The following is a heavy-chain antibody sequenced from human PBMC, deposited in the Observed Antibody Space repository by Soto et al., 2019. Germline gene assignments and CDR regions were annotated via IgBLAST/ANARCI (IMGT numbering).Heavy chain of an antibody. V-gene: IGHV1-2*02. CDR3: ARIKWGLDYYSGMDV. Sequence: ASVKVSCKASGYTFGDYFIQWLRQAPGQGLEWVAWINPKTAATNYAKKFQDRVTLTSDTSFSTAYLELTRLRPDDTALYYCARIKWGLDYYSGMDVWGQGTAVTVSS. CDR2: INPKTAAT. D-gene: IGHD1-26*01. CDR1: GYTFGDYF. J-gene: IGHJ6*02.